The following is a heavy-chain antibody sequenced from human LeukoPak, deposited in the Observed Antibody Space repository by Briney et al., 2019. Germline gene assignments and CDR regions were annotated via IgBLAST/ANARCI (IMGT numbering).Heavy chain of an antibody. V-gene: IGHV3-48*03. Sequence: GGSLRLSCAASGFAFSIYEINWVRQAPGKGLEWVSYISSSGSTIYYADSVKGRFTISRDNAKNSLYLQMYSLRAEDTAVYYCAILPMVRGVISTFDIWGQGTMVTVSS. D-gene: IGHD3-10*01. CDR3: AILPMVRGVISTFDI. CDR2: ISSSGSTI. CDR1: GFAFSIYE. J-gene: IGHJ3*02.